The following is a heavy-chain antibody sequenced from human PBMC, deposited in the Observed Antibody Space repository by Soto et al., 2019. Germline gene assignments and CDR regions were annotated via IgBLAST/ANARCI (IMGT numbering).Heavy chain of an antibody. J-gene: IGHJ4*02. D-gene: IGHD3-9*01. V-gene: IGHV2-70*11. CDR3: ARSYYDIMTGMYYFDY. CDR1: GFSLSTSGIS. Sequence: ESGPTLVNPTETLTLTCSFSGFSLSTSGISVSWIRQPPGKALEWLARVDWDDDKYYNTSLRPRLTISKDTSKREVVLTMTNTDPVDTATYYCARSYYDIMTGMYYFDYWGQGNLVTVSS. CDR2: VDWDDDK.